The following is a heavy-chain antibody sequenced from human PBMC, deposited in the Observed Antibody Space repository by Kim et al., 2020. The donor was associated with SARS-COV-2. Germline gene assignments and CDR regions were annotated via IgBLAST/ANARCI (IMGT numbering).Heavy chain of an antibody. D-gene: IGHD6-6*01. V-gene: IGHV3-53*01. Sequence: DSVKGRFTISRDNSKNTLYLQMNSLRAEDTAVYYCARARGQLVPNWYFDLWGRGTLVTVSS. J-gene: IGHJ2*01. CDR3: ARARGQLVPNWYFDL.